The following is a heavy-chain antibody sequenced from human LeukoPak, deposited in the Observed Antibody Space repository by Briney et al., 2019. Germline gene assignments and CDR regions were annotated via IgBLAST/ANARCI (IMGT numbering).Heavy chain of an antibody. D-gene: IGHD3-22*01. CDR2: IIPIFGTA. Sequence: GASVKVSCKASGYTFTSYYISWVRQAPGQGLEWMGGIIPIFGTANYAQKFQGRVTITADESTSTAYMELSSLRSEDTAVYYCARDQYYYDSSGNSGNAFDIWGQGTMVTVSS. CDR1: GYTFTSYY. CDR3: ARDQYYYDSSGNSGNAFDI. J-gene: IGHJ3*02. V-gene: IGHV1-69*13.